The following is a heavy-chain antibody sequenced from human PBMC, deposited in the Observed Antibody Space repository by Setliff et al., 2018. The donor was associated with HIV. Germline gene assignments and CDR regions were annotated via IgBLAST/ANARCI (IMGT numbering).Heavy chain of an antibody. CDR1: GGSISSHY. V-gene: IGHV4-59*11. J-gene: IGHJ4*02. CDR3: ARGGGVTFGGIVVKRFFDY. CDR2: IYHSGST. Sequence: PSETLSLTCTVSGGSISSHYWSWIRQPPGKGLEWIGGIYHSGSTYYNPSLRSRVTISVDTSKNQFSLKLSSVTAADTAVYYCARGGGVTFGGIVVKRFFDYWGQGTLVTVSS. D-gene: IGHD3-16*02.